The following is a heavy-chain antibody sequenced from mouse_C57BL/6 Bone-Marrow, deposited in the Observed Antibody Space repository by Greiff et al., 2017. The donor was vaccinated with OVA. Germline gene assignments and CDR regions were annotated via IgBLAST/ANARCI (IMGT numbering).Heavy chain of an antibody. D-gene: IGHD3-2*02. J-gene: IGHJ4*01. CDR2: IHPNSGST. Sequence: VKLQQPGAELVKPGASVKLSCKASGYTFTSYWMHWVKQRPGQGLEWIGMIHPNSGSTNYNEKFKSKATLTVDKSSSTAYMQLSSLTSEDSAVYYCAGQTAQAKAMDYWGQGTSVTVSS. V-gene: IGHV1-64*01. CDR3: AGQTAQAKAMDY. CDR1: GYTFTSYW.